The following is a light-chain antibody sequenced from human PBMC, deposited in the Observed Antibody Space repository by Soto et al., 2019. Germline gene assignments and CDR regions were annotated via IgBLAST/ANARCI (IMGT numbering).Light chain of an antibody. J-gene: IGKJ1*01. CDR1: QSISSW. CDR3: KQYNSYSWWT. Sequence: IQMTQSPSTLSASVGDRVTITCRASQSISSWLAWYQQKPGKAPKLLIYDASSLESGVPSRFSGSGSGTEFTLTISSLQPDDFATYYCKQYNSYSWWTFGQGTKVEIX. CDR2: DAS. V-gene: IGKV1-5*01.